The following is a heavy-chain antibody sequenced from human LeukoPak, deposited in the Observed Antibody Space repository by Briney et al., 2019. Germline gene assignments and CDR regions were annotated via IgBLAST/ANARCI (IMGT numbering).Heavy chain of an antibody. CDR1: GFTFSSYW. Sequence: GGSLRLSCAASGFTFSSYWMSWVRQAPGKGLEWVANIKQDGSEKYYVDSVKGRFTISRDNAKNSLYLQMNSLRAEDTAVYYCARDTPSYYYDSSGYKAVYYFDYWGQGTLVTVSS. CDR3: ARDTPSYYYDSSGYKAVYYFDY. D-gene: IGHD3-22*01. V-gene: IGHV3-7*01. CDR2: IKQDGSEK. J-gene: IGHJ4*02.